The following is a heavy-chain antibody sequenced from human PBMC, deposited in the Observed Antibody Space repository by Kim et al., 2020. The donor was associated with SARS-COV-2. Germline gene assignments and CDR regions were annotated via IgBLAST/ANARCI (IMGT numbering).Heavy chain of an antibody. J-gene: IGHJ6*02. D-gene: IGHD6-13*01. CDR2: ISFDGTNK. V-gene: IGHV3-30*18. CDR3: AKNDAAQTWTYYYGMDV. Sequence: GGSLRLSCAASGFTFSNHGMHWVRQVPGKGLEWVADISFDGTNKYYGDSVKGRFTISRDNSKNTLHLQMNSLRGEDTAVYYCAKNDAAQTWTYYYGMDVWGQGATGTVSS. CDR1: GFTFSNHG.